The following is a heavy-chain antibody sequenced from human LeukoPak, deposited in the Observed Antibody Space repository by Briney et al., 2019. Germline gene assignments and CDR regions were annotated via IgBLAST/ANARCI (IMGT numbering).Heavy chain of an antibody. Sequence: GGSLRLSCAASGFTFSSYGMHWVRQAPGKGLEWVAVIWYDGSNKYYADSVKGRFTISRDNSENTLYLQMSSLRAEDTAVYYCAIPFSSGWYQLDYWGQGTLVTVSS. CDR1: GFTFSSYG. CDR3: AIPFSSGWYQLDY. J-gene: IGHJ4*02. CDR2: IWYDGSNK. V-gene: IGHV3-33*01. D-gene: IGHD6-19*01.